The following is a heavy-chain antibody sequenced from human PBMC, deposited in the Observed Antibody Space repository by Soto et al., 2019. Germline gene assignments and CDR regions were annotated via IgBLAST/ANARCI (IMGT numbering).Heavy chain of an antibody. CDR3: ARRPLYDSSGYYLDY. D-gene: IGHD3-22*01. CDR2: IYYSGST. CDR1: GGSISSYY. V-gene: IGHV4-59*08. J-gene: IGHJ4*02. Sequence: SETLSLTCTVSGGSISSYYWSWIRQPPGKGLEWIGYIYYSGSTNYNPSLKSRVTISVDTSKNQFSLKLSSVTAADTAVYYCARRPLYDSSGYYLDYWGQGTLVTVSS.